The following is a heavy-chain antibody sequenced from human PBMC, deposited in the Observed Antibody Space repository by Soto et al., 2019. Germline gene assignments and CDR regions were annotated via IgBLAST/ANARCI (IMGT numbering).Heavy chain of an antibody. CDR3: ARESEDLTSNFDY. CDR2: ISSTTNYI. J-gene: IGHJ4*02. CDR1: GFNFRSYG. V-gene: IGHV3-21*06. Sequence: GGSLRLSCAASGFNFRSYGMSWVRQAPGEGLEWVSSISSTTNYIYYGDSMKGRFTISRDNAKNSLYLEMNSLRAEDTAVYYCARESEDLTSNFDYWGQGTLVTVSS.